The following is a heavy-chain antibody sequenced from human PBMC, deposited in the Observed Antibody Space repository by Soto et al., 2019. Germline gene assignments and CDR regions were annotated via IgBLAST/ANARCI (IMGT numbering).Heavy chain of an antibody. Sequence: GGSLRLSCAASGFTFISYEMNWVRQAPGKGLEWVSYISSSGSTIYYADSVKGRFTISRDNAKNSLYLQMNSLRAEDTAVYYCARDRFYDFWSGYGMDVWGQGTTVTVSS. J-gene: IGHJ6*02. CDR3: ARDRFYDFWSGYGMDV. V-gene: IGHV3-48*03. CDR1: GFTFISYE. CDR2: ISSSGSTI. D-gene: IGHD3-3*01.